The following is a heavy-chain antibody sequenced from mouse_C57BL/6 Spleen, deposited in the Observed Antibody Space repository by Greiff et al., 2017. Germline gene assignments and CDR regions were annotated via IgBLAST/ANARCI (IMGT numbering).Heavy chain of an antibody. D-gene: IGHD1-1*01. CDR2: IYPGDGDT. V-gene: IGHV1-82*01. CDR3: ARITTVDYYAMDY. Sequence: VQLQQSGPELVKPGASVKISCKASGYAFSSSWMNWVKQRPGKGLEWIGRIYPGDGDTNYNGKFKGKATLTADKSSSTAYMQLSSLTSEDSAVYFCARITTVDYYAMDYWGQGTSVTVSS. CDR1: GYAFSSSW. J-gene: IGHJ4*01.